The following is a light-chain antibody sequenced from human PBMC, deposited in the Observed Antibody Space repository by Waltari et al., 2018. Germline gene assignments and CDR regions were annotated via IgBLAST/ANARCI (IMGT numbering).Light chain of an antibody. J-gene: IGLJ1*01. CDR3: SSYTSSSTYV. V-gene: IGLV2-14*01. Sequence: QSALTQPAPVSGSPGQSLAISCTGTSSDAGGSNYVSWYQQHPGKAPKLMIYDVSKRPSGVSNRFSGSKSGNTASLTISGLQAEDEADYYCSSYTSSSTYVFGTGTKVTVL. CDR1: SSDAGGSNY. CDR2: DVS.